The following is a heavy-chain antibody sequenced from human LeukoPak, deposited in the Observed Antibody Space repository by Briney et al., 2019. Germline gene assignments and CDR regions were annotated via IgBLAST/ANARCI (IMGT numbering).Heavy chain of an antibody. CDR2: IWYDGSNK. CDR3: AKHGNWGPPHFDL. Sequence: PGGSLRLSCAASGFTFSSYGMHWVRQAPGKGLEWVAVIWYDGSNKYYADSVKGRFTISRDNSKNTLYLQMNSLRAEDTAVYYCAKHGNWGPPHFDLWGRGTLVTVSS. D-gene: IGHD7-27*01. J-gene: IGHJ2*01. V-gene: IGHV3-33*06. CDR1: GFTFSSYG.